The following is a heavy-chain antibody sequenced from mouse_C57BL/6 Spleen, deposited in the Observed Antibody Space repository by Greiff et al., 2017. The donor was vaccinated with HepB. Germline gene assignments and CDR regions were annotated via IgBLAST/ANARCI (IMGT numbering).Heavy chain of an antibody. CDR1: GFTFSDYG. D-gene: IGHD2-1*01. CDR3: ARQIYYGNYAYAMDY. J-gene: IGHJ4*01. Sequence: DVMLVESGGGLVQPGGSLKLSCAASGFTFSDYGMAWVRQAPRKGPEWVAFISNLAYSIYYADTVTGRFTISRENAKNTLYLEMSSLRSEDTAMYYCARQIYYGNYAYAMDYWGQGTSVTVSS. CDR2: ISNLAYSI. V-gene: IGHV5-15*01.